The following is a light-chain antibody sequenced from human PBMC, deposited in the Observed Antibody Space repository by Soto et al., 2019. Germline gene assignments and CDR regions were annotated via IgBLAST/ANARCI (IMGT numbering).Light chain of an antibody. CDR3: QQSYGTPLT. CDR1: QSISNY. V-gene: IGKV1-39*01. CDR2: AAS. J-gene: IGKJ4*01. Sequence: DMEMTQSPLSLSASVGARVTITCRASQSISNYLNWYQHKPGKVPKILIYAASSFQSRVPTRFSGSGSLTDFTLTINSLQPEDFATYYGQQSYGTPLTFGGGTKIDIK.